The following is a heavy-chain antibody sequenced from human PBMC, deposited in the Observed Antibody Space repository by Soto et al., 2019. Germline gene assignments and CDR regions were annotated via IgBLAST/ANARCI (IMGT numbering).Heavy chain of an antibody. CDR1: GGTFNSYT. J-gene: IGHJ4*02. CDR3: TTKPLRRREYYFFDH. Sequence: QGQLVQSGAEVKKPGSSLKVSCTTSGGTFNSYTISWVRQAPGQGLEWMGEINPIFGTANYVQKFQARVTITADRSTNTAYMELSSLRSDDTAVYYCTTKPLRRREYYFFDHWGQGTQATVSS. D-gene: IGHD1-1*01. V-gene: IGHV1-69*06. CDR2: INPIFGTA.